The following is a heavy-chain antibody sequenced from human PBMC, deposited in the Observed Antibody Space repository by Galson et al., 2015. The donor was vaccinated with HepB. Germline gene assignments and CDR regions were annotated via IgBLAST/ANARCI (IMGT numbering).Heavy chain of an antibody. CDR1: GYTFTSYA. Sequence: VKVSCKASGYTFTSYAIHWVRQAPGQRLEWMGWINADNGNTKYSQKFQGRVTITRDTSASTAYMELSSLRSDDTAVYYCARSGVAASGTRYFQHWGQGTLVTVSS. J-gene: IGHJ1*01. CDR3: ARSGVAASGTRYFQH. CDR2: INADNGNT. D-gene: IGHD6-13*01. V-gene: IGHV1-3*01.